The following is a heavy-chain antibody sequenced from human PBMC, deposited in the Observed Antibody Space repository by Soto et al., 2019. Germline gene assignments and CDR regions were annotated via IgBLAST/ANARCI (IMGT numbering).Heavy chain of an antibody. CDR2: IWYDGSNK. D-gene: IGHD5-18*01. Sequence: GGSLRLSCAASGFTFSSYGMHWVRQAPGKGLEWVAVIWYDGSNKYYADSVKGRFTISRDNSKNTLYLQMNSLRAEDTAVYYCARAPGYSYGFDYYYGMDVWGQGTTVTVSS. J-gene: IGHJ6*02. CDR1: GFTFSSYG. CDR3: ARAPGYSYGFDYYYGMDV. V-gene: IGHV3-33*01.